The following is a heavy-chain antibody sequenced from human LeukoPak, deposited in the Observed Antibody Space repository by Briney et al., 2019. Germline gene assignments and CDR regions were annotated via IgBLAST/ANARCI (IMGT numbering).Heavy chain of an antibody. Sequence: SQTLSLTCAISGDSVSSNSAAWNWIRQSPSRGLEWLGRTYYRSKWYNDYAVSVKSRITINPDTSKNQFSLQLNSVTPEDTAVYYCARVSGIRIQVPARLNYYYYGMDVWGQGTTVTVSS. D-gene: IGHD2-15*01. CDR2: TYYRSKWYN. CDR1: GDSVSSNSAA. J-gene: IGHJ6*02. CDR3: ARVSGIRIQVPARLNYYYYGMDV. V-gene: IGHV6-1*01.